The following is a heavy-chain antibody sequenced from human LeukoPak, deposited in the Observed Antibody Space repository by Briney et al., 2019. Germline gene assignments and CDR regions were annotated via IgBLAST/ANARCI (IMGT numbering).Heavy chain of an antibody. CDR2: IYYSGST. CDR1: GGSISSSSYY. Sequence: SETLSLTCTVSGGSISSSSYYWGWIRQPPGKGLEWIGSIYYSGSTYYNPSLKSRVTISVDTSKNQFSLKLSSVTAADTAVYYCARQKDYYYYMDVWGQGTLVTVSS. V-gene: IGHV4-39*01. J-gene: IGHJ6*03. CDR3: ARQKDYYYYMDV.